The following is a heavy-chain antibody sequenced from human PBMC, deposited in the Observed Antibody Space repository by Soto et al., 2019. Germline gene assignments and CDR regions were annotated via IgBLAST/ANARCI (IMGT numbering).Heavy chain of an antibody. Sequence: SVKVSCKASGGTFSSYAISWVRQAPGQGLEWMGGIIPIFGTANYAQRFQGRVTITADESTSTAYMELSSLRSEDTAVYYCAIPWGVAAVTMEYYGMDVWGQRTPVTVSS. D-gene: IGHD4-17*01. CDR1: GGTFSSYA. CDR2: IIPIFGTA. J-gene: IGHJ6*02. CDR3: AIPWGVAAVTMEYYGMDV. V-gene: IGHV1-69*13.